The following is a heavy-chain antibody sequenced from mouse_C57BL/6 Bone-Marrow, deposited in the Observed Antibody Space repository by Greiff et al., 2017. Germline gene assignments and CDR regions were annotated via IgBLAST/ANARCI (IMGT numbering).Heavy chain of an antibody. V-gene: IGHV1-9*01. J-gene: IGHJ1*03. CDR1: GYTFTGYW. Sequence: VKLMESGAELMKPGASVKLSCKATGYTFTGYWIEWVKQRPGHGLAWIGGIFPGSGSTHYNEKFKGKATFTADTSSNTAYMQLISLTTDDSAIYYYLYYDDYGWGTGTTVTVSS. CDR2: IFPGSGST. CDR3: LYYDDYG. D-gene: IGHD2-4*01.